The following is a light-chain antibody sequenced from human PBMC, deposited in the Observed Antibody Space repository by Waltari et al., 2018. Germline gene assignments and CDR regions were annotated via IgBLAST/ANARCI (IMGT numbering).Light chain of an antibody. J-gene: IGLJ2*01. CDR1: RSDVGGYTY. Sequence: QSALTQPASVSGSPGQSITISSTGIRSDVGGYTYVSCYQQHPGKAPKVMIYDVGYRPSGVSSRFSGSKSGNTASLTISGLQAEDEADYYCTSYASSSTLVFGGGTKLTVL. CDR3: TSYASSSTLV. CDR2: DVG. V-gene: IGLV2-14*03.